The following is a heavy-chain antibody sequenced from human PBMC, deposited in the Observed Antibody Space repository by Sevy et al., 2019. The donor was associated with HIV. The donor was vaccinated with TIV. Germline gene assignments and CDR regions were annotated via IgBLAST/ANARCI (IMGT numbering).Heavy chain of an antibody. CDR1: GYTFTAYY. D-gene: IGHD3-22*01. Sequence: ASVKVSCKASGYTFTAYYIHWLRQAPGQGLEWMGRIHPKSGATNYAQKFQGRVTMTRDTSISTSFMKLTSLRSDDTAVYYCAREDSDDTSAYYYFYYGMDVWGQGTTVTVSS. V-gene: IGHV1-2*06. J-gene: IGHJ6*02. CDR3: AREDSDDTSAYYYFYYGMDV. CDR2: IHPKSGAT.